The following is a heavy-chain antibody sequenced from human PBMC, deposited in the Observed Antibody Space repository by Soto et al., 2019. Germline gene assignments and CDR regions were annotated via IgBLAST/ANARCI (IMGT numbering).Heavy chain of an antibody. V-gene: IGHV3-33*01. CDR3: GGGAYFSDY. CDR1: GFSFSAYG. Sequence: QVQLVVSGGGVVQPGRSLRLSCAASGFSFSAYGMHWVRQAPGKGLAWVATIWYDGNTKYYADSVKGRFTISRDNSKDALDLQMNSLRDADTGVYFCGGGAYFSDYWGQGTLVTVSS. J-gene: IGHJ4*02. D-gene: IGHD3-16*01. CDR2: IWYDGNTK.